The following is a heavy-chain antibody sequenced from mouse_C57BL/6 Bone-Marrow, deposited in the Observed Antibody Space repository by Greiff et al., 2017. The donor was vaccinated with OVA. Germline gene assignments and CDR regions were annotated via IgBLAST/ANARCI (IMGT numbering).Heavy chain of an antibody. CDR2: IDPETGGT. CDR1: GYTFTDYE. D-gene: IGHD1-1*01. CDR3: TTGDYDAMDY. V-gene: IGHV1-15*01. Sequence: QVQLQQSGAELVRPGASVTLSCKASGYTFTDYEMHWVKQTPVHGLEWIGAIDPETGGTAYNQKFKGKAILTADKSSSTAYMELRSLTSEDSAVYYCTTGDYDAMDYWGQGTSVTVSS. J-gene: IGHJ4*01.